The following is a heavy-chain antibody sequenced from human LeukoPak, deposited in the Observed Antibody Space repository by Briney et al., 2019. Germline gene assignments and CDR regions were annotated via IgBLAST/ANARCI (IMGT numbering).Heavy chain of an antibody. V-gene: IGHV4-59*08. Sequence: SETLSLTCTVSGGSISNHFWSWIRQPPGKGLEWIGYMSDSGTASYNPPLKSRVTMSVETSKSQFSLTFTSLTAADTAVYYCATLRKRGNLDSSYYFDPWGHGTLVTVAS. D-gene: IGHD3-22*01. CDR3: ATLRKRGNLDSSYYFDP. CDR2: MSDSGTA. CDR1: GGSISNHF. J-gene: IGHJ5*02.